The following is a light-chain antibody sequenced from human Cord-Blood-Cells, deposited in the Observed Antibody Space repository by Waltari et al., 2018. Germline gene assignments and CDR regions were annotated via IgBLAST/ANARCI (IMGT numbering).Light chain of an antibody. CDR1: KSGEKY. V-gene: IGLV3-1*01. Sequence: SYELTQPPSVSVSPGQTASINCSGDKSGEKYACWYQQKPGQSPVLVIYQDSKRPSGIPERFSGSNSGNPATLTISGTQAMDEADYYCQAWDGSTALVFGGGTKLTVL. CDR2: QDS. J-gene: IGLJ2*01. CDR3: QAWDGSTALV.